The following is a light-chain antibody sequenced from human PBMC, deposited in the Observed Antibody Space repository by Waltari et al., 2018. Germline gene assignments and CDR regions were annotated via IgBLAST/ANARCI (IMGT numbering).Light chain of an antibody. Sequence: QSALTQPPSASGSPGQSVTIPCTGPSSDVGGYNYVSWYQQNPGKAPKLMIYEVSKRPSGVPVRFAGSKSGTTASRTVSGLQAEDEADYYCSSYAGGNDYVFGTGTKVTVL. V-gene: IGLV2-8*01. CDR1: SSDVGGYNY. CDR3: SSYAGGNDYV. J-gene: IGLJ1*01. CDR2: EVS.